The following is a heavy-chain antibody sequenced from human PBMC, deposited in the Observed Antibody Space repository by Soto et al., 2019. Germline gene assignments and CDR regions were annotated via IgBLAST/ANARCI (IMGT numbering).Heavy chain of an antibody. D-gene: IGHD5-18*01. J-gene: IGHJ4*02. CDR2: INPSGGST. Sequence: QVQLVQSGAEVKKPGASVKVSCKASGYTFTSYYMHWVRQAPGQGLEWMGIINPSGGSTSYAQEFQGRVTMTRDTSTSTVYMELSSLRSEDTAVYYCARATAMVTIDYWGQGTLVTVSS. CDR1: GYTFTSYY. V-gene: IGHV1-46*01. CDR3: ARATAMVTIDY.